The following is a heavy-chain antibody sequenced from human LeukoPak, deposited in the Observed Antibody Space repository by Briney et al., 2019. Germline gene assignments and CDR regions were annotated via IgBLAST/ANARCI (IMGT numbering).Heavy chain of an antibody. CDR2: ISDTGDST. CDR1: GFTFSRYG. J-gene: IGHJ4*02. Sequence: GGSLRLSCAASGFTFSRYGMTWVRQAPGKGLEWVATISDTGDSTYYADSVKGRFTISRDNSESTLYLQMNGLRAEDTAIYSCATAAYCAHWGQGPLVTVSS. CDR3: ATAAYCAH. V-gene: IGHV3-23*01.